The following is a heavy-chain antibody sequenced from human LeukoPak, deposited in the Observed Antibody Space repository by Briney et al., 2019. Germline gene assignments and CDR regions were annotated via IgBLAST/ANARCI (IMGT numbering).Heavy chain of an antibody. J-gene: IGHJ5*02. Sequence: PSETLSLTCTVSGGSISSSSYYWGWIRQPPGKGLEWIGSIYYSGSTYYNPSLKSRVTISVDTSKNQFSLKLSSVTAADTAVYYCAREDYHSSGYHQKSWGQGTLVTVSS. D-gene: IGHD3-22*01. V-gene: IGHV4-39*07. CDR3: AREDYHSSGYHQKS. CDR2: IYYSGST. CDR1: GGSISSSSYY.